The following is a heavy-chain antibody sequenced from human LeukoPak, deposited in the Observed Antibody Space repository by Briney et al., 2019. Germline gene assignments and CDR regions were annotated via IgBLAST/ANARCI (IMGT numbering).Heavy chain of an antibody. J-gene: IGHJ4*02. V-gene: IGHV3-21*01. CDR2: ISSSSSYI. CDR3: ARDSSPGYSYGTFDY. CDR1: GFDFSGYT. D-gene: IGHD5-18*01. Sequence: GGSLRPSCAASGFDFSGYTMNWVRQAPGKGLEWVSSISSSSSYIYYADSVKGRFTISRDNAKNSLYLQMNSLRAEDTAVYYCARDSSPGYSYGTFDYWGQGTLVTVSS.